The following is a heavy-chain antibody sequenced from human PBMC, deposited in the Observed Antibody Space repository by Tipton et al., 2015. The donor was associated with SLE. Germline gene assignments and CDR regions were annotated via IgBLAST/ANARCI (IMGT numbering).Heavy chain of an antibody. V-gene: IGHV4-61*02. D-gene: IGHD6-19*01. CDR1: GDSISRGSYY. Sequence: TLSLTCTVSGDSISRGSYYWSWIRQPAGKGLEWIGRIYTTGTTKCNPSLKSRVTMSVDTSKNQFSLKLNSVTAADTAIYYCARVASIEEAYFDYWGQGTLVTVSS. J-gene: IGHJ4*02. CDR2: IYTTGTT. CDR3: ARVASIEEAYFDY.